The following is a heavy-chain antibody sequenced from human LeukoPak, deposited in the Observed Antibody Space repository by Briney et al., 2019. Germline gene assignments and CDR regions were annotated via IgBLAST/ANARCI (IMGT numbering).Heavy chain of an antibody. CDR1: GFTFSSYA. D-gene: IGHD6-6*01. CDR2: ITDSGGST. Sequence: PGGSLRLSCAASGFTFSSYAMSWVRQAPGKGLEWVSAITDSGGSTYYGDSVKGRFTISRDNSKKTLYLQMNSLRAEDTAVYYCAKGSSSSRPYYFEYWGRGILVTVPS. CDR3: AKGSSSSRPYYFEY. J-gene: IGHJ4*02. V-gene: IGHV3-23*01.